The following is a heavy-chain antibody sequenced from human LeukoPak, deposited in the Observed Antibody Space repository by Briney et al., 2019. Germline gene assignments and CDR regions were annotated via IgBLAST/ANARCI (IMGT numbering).Heavy chain of an antibody. Sequence: SETLSLTCTVSGGSISSYYWSWIRQPAGKGLEWIGRIYTSGSTNYNPSLKSRVTMSVDTSKNQFSLKLSSVTAAGTAVYYCARENYSWIQLWSSPYFDYWGQGTLVTVSS. D-gene: IGHD5-18*01. CDR3: ARENYSWIQLWSSPYFDY. CDR2: IYTSGST. V-gene: IGHV4-4*07. CDR1: GGSISSYY. J-gene: IGHJ4*02.